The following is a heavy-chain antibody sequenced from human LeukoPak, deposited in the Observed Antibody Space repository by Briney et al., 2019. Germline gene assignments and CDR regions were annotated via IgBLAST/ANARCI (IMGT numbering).Heavy chain of an antibody. D-gene: IGHD6-13*01. CDR3: ARAPMGAAALY. CDR1: GYTVTNFD. J-gene: IGHJ4*02. V-gene: IGHV1-8*01. Sequence: GASVKVSCKASGYTVTNFDINWVRQAPGQGLEWMGWMNPVSGNAGSAQKFQGRVTLTRDTSISTAYMELSSLRSDDTAFYYCARAPMGAAALYWGQGTLVTVSS. CDR2: MNPVSGNA.